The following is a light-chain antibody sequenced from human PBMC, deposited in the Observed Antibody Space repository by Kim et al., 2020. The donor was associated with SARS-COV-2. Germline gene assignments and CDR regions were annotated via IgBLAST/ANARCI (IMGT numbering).Light chain of an antibody. J-gene: IGKJ2*01. CDR3: LHYSRFPFT. CDR2: LAS. Sequence: DIQMTQSPSTLSASVGDRVTITCRASENIGTWFAWYQQKPGRATSLLIYLASTLESGVTSRFSGTGSGTEFSLSITSLQPDDFATYYCLHYSRFPFTFGQGPKLEI. CDR1: ENIGTW. V-gene: IGKV1-5*03.